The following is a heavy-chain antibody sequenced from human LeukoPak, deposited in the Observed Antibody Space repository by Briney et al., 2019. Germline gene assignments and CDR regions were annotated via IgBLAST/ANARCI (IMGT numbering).Heavy chain of an antibody. CDR1: GYTFTGYY. Sequence: GASVKVSCKASGYTFTGYYMHWVRQAPGQGLEWMGWINLNSGGTNYAQKFQGRVTMTRDTSTSTVYMELSSLISEDTAVYYCARLGYYYDSSGYYQDAFDIWGQGTMVTVSS. V-gene: IGHV1-2*02. CDR2: INLNSGGT. J-gene: IGHJ3*02. CDR3: ARLGYYYDSSGYYQDAFDI. D-gene: IGHD3-22*01.